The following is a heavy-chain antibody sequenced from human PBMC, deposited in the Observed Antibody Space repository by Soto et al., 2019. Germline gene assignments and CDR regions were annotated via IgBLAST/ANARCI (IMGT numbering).Heavy chain of an antibody. CDR1: GFTFPSYS. J-gene: IGHJ4*02. D-gene: IGHD2-8*01. CDR2: ITSSSDTI. V-gene: IGHV3-48*02. Sequence: GGSLRLSCAVSGFTFPSYSMNWVRQAPGKGLEWVSYITSSSDTIYYADSVKGRFTISRDNAKNSLYLQMNSLRDEDTAVYFCARDGSHYCNDGVCHTSPRYYFDYWGQGTLVTVSS. CDR3: ARDGSHYCNDGVCHTSPRYYFDY.